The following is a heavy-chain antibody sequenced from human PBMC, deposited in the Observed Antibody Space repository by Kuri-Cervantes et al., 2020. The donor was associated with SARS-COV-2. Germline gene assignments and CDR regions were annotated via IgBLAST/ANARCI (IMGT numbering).Heavy chain of an antibody. Sequence: SETLSLTCTVSGGSISSYYWSWIRQLPGKGLEWIGVIYYSGITNYNPSLKSRVTTSVDTSKIQFSLKLSSVTAADTAVYYRARYLVPYYYGMDVWGQGTTVTVSS. CDR1: GGSISSYY. J-gene: IGHJ6*02. CDR3: ARYLVPYYYGMDV. V-gene: IGHV4-59*01. D-gene: IGHD2-8*01. CDR2: IYYSGIT.